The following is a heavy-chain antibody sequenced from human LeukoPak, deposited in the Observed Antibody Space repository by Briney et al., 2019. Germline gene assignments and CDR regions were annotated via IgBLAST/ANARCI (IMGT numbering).Heavy chain of an antibody. CDR3: AKGLTYNSGSRGYFDY. Sequence: GGSLRLSCAASGFIFSNYAMSWVRQAPGKGLEWVSAISNSGGSTYYADSVKGRFAISRDNPKNTLYLQMNSLRAEDTAVYYCAKGLTYNSGSRGYFDYWGQGTLVTVSS. D-gene: IGHD6-19*01. V-gene: IGHV3-23*01. J-gene: IGHJ4*02. CDR2: ISNSGGST. CDR1: GFIFSNYA.